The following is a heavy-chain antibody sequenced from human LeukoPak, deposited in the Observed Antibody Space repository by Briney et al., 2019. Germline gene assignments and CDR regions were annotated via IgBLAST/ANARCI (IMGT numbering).Heavy chain of an antibody. Sequence: GGSLRLSCVASGFPFSSYGMHWVRQAPGKGLEWVAVIWSVGGAEYYADSVKGRFTISRDNAKNTLYLQMNSLRAEDTAVYYCGRDLGGRSGYWGQGTLVTVSS. CDR1: GFPFSSYG. V-gene: IGHV3-33*01. D-gene: IGHD1-26*01. CDR3: GRDLGGRSGY. J-gene: IGHJ4*02. CDR2: IWSVGGAE.